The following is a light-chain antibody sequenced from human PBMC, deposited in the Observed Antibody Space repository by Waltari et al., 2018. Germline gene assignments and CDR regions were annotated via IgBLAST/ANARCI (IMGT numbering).Light chain of an antibody. V-gene: IGKV3-11*01. CDR3: QQRNTWPLT. CDR2: DAS. J-gene: IGKJ4*01. CDR1: HTVHNY. Sequence: VLTQSPATLSLSPGERATLSCRASHTVHNYLPWYQPKPGQPPRLLIYDASNRATGIPARFSGSGSETDFTLTISSLEPEDFAVYYCQQRNTWPLTFGGGTTVEI.